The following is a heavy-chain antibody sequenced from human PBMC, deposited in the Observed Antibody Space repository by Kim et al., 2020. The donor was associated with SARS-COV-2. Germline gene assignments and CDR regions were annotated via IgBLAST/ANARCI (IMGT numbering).Heavy chain of an antibody. CDR3: ARGLYGSGIR. D-gene: IGHD3-10*01. J-gene: IGHJ4*02. V-gene: IGHV3-7*01. CDR2: K. Sequence: KYYVDSVKGRFTISRDNAKNSLYLQMSSLRADDTAVYYCARGLYGSGIRWGQGTLVTVSS.